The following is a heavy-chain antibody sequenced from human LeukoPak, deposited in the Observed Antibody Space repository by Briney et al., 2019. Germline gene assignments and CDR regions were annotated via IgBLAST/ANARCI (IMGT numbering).Heavy chain of an antibody. CDR3: ATSNYGLDAFDI. Sequence: PSETLSLTCAVYGGSFSGYYWSWIRQPPGKGLEWIGEINHSGSTNYNPPLKSRVTISVDTSKNQFSLKLSSVTAADTAVYYCATSNYGLDAFDIWGQGTMVTVSS. J-gene: IGHJ3*02. V-gene: IGHV4-34*01. D-gene: IGHD1-7*01. CDR2: INHSGST. CDR1: GGSFSGYY.